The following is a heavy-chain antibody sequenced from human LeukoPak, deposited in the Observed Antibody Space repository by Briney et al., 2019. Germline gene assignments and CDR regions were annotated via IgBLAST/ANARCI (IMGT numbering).Heavy chain of an antibody. CDR3: ARPDILTGSYFDY. V-gene: IGHV3-30*02. D-gene: IGHD3-9*01. CDR1: GFTFSSYG. CDR2: IRYNGSNK. Sequence: QSGGSLRLSCAASGFTFSSYGMHWVRQAPGKGLEWVAFIRYNGSNKYYADSVKGRFTISRDNSKNTLYLQMNSLRAEDMAVYYCARPDILTGSYFDYWGQGTLVTVSS. J-gene: IGHJ4*02.